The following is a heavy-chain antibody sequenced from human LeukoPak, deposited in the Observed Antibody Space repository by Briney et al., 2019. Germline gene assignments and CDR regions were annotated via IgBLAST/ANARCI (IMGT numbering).Heavy chain of an antibody. V-gene: IGHV4-59*01. CDR1: GGSISSYY. CDR2: IYYSGGT. CDR3: ARLVVAATNWFDP. D-gene: IGHD2-15*01. J-gene: IGHJ5*02. Sequence: SETLSLTCTVSGGSISSYYWSWIRQPPGKGLEWIGYIYYSGGTNYNPSLKSRVTISVDTSKNQFSLKLSSVTAADTAVYYCARLVVAATNWFDPWGQGTLVTVSS.